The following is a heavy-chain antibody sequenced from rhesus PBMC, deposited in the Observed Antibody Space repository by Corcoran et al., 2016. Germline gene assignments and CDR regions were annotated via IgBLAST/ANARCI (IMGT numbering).Heavy chain of an antibody. CDR2: IYWNDSK. Sequence: QVTLKESGPALVKPTQTLTLTCTFSGFSISTTGTGVGWISQPPGKALEWLASIYWNDSKYYSTSLKSRLTISKDTSKNQVVLTMTNMDPVDTATYYCARERVGATTYFDYWGQGVLVTVSS. CDR1: GFSISTTGTG. CDR3: ARERVGATTYFDY. J-gene: IGHJ4*01. V-gene: IGHV2-95*01. D-gene: IGHD1-44*02.